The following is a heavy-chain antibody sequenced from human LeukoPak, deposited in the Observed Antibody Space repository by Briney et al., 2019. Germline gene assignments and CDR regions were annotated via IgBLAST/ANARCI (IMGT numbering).Heavy chain of an antibody. CDR2: TWYDESNK. CDR3: ARDLWCGADCYGTFDI. J-gene: IGHJ3*02. D-gene: IGHD2-21*02. Sequence: GGSLRLSRAASGFIFSNYGMHWVRQAPGKGLEGVALTWYDESNKYYADSVKGRFTISRDNSKNTLYLQMNSLRAEDTAVYYCARDLWCGADCYGTFDIWGQGTMVSVSS. V-gene: IGHV3-33*01. CDR1: GFIFSNYG.